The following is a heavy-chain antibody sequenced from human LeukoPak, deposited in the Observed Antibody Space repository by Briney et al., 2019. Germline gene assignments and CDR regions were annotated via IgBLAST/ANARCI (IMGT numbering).Heavy chain of an antibody. Sequence: SETLSLTCTVSGGSISSSSYYWGWIRQPPGKGLEWIGSVYYSGSTYYNPSLKSRVTISVDTSKNQFSLKLSSVTAADTAVYYCASDYYYDSSWGQGTLVTVSS. D-gene: IGHD3-22*01. J-gene: IGHJ4*02. V-gene: IGHV4-39*01. CDR2: VYYSGST. CDR1: GGSISSSSYY. CDR3: ASDYYYDSS.